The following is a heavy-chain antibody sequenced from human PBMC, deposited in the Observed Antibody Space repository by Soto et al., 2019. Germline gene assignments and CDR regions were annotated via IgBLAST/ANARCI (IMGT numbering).Heavy chain of an antibody. Sequence: QVQLVQSGAEMKKPGSSVKVSCQSSGGTFNTYAMNWVRQAPGQGPEWMGDISPMFGAANYAPKFQGRVTITADESTGTSYMQSSSLTSEDTALYFWAREVQVHTPAFVYWGQGTRVTVSS. J-gene: IGHJ4*02. D-gene: IGHD3-10*01. CDR3: AREVQVHTPAFVY. CDR1: GGTFNTYA. V-gene: IGHV1-69*19. CDR2: ISPMFGAA.